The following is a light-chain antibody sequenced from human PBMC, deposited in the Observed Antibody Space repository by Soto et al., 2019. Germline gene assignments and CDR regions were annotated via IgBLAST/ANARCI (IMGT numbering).Light chain of an antibody. CDR2: EVI. J-gene: IGLJ1*01. Sequence: QSALTQPASVSGSPGQSITISCTGTSNDVGGYNYVSWYQQHPGKAPKLMIYEVINRPSGISYRFSGSKSGNTASLTISGLRAEDEADYYCSSYTSTSTYVFGTGTKVTVL. CDR3: SSYTSTSTYV. V-gene: IGLV2-14*01. CDR1: SNDVGGYNY.